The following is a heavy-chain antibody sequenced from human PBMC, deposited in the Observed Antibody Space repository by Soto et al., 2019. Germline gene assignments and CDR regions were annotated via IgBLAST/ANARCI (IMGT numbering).Heavy chain of an antibody. V-gene: IGHV1-69*13. CDR2: IIPIFGTA. D-gene: IGHD1-26*01. J-gene: IGHJ6*02. Sequence: SVKVSCKASGGTFSSSAISWVRQAPGQGLEWMGGIIPIFGTANYAQKFQGRVTITADESTSTAYMELSSLRSEDTAVYYCARDSIVAPGYYYYYGMDVWGQGTTVTVSS. CDR3: ARDSIVAPGYYYYYGMDV. CDR1: GGTFSSSA.